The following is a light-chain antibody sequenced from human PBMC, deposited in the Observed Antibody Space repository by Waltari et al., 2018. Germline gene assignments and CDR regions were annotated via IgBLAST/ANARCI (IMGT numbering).Light chain of an antibody. J-gene: IGKJ1*01. CDR2: GAS. Sequence: EIVLTQSPGTLSLSPGERATLSCRASQSVSINSLAWYQQKPGQAPRLLIYGASSRATGIPDRFSGSGSGTDFTLTITRLEPEDFAVYYCQHYGNSPKTFGQGTKVEIK. CDR1: QSVSINS. V-gene: IGKV3-20*01. CDR3: QHYGNSPKT.